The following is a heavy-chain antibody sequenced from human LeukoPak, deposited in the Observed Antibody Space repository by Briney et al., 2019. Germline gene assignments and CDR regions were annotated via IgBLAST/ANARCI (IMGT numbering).Heavy chain of an antibody. V-gene: IGHV3-23*01. D-gene: IGHD6-19*01. CDR2: ITGGGSIT. CDR1: GFTFSSFA. Sequence: GSLRLSCAASGFTFSSFAMHWVRQAPGQGLEWVSAITGGGSITQYADSVKGRFTISRDNSKNTLYLQMNSLRAEDTAVYYCAKVMGVVAVAGIKWFDPWGQGTLVTVSS. J-gene: IGHJ5*02. CDR3: AKVMGVVAVAGIKWFDP.